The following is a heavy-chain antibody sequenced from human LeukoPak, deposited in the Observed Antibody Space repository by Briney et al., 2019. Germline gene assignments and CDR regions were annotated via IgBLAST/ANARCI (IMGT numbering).Heavy chain of an antibody. Sequence: PSETLSLTCAVYGGSFSGYYWSWIRQPPGKGLEWIGEINHSGSTNYNPSLKSRVTISVDTSKNQFSLKLSSVTAADTAVYYCASSGLYYDSSAIILSGAFDIWGQGTMVTVSS. D-gene: IGHD3-22*01. J-gene: IGHJ3*02. CDR2: INHSGST. CDR3: ASSGLYYDSSAIILSGAFDI. CDR1: GGSFSGYY. V-gene: IGHV4-34*01.